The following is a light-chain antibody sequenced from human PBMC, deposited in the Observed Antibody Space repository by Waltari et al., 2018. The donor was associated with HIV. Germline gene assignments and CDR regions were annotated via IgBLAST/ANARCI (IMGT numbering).Light chain of an antibody. CDR2: MMG. J-gene: IGLJ1*01. CDR3: STWDWGLLTHV. Sequence: QSALTQEASVSGTVGQTVTLSCIGNSTNVGRNAVGWYQKISRGVPKTVMMGAALPSGIPYCFSGSQSGTTASLTISGLQPEDEADYFCSTWDWGLLTHVFGAGTRVTVL. CDR1: STNVGRNA. V-gene: IGLV1-36*01.